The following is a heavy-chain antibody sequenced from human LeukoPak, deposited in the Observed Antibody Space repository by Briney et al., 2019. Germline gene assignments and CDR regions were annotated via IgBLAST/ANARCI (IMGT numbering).Heavy chain of an antibody. Sequence: GGSLRLSCAASGFTSSSYAMHWVRQAPGKGLEWVAVISYDGSNKYYADSVKGRFTISRDNSKNTLYLQMNSLRAEDTAVYYCARVERWLQRAYYYGVDVWGQGTTVTVSS. CDR3: ARVERWLQRAYYYGVDV. V-gene: IGHV3-30-3*01. J-gene: IGHJ6*02. CDR1: GFTSSSYA. D-gene: IGHD5-24*01. CDR2: ISYDGSNK.